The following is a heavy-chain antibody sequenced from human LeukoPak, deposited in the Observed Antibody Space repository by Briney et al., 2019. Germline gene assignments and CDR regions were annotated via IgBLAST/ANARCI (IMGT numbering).Heavy chain of an antibody. D-gene: IGHD5-18*01. CDR2: IYYTGST. CDR3: ARHSGYSYGYAYYYYYMDV. CDR1: GGSISSSSYY. Sequence: SETLSLTCTVSGGSISSSSYYWGWIRQPPGKGLEWIGSIYYTGSTYYNPSLKSRVTISVDPSKNQFSLKLSSVTAADTAVYYCARHSGYSYGYAYYYYYMDVWGKGTTVTVSS. V-gene: IGHV4-39*01. J-gene: IGHJ6*03.